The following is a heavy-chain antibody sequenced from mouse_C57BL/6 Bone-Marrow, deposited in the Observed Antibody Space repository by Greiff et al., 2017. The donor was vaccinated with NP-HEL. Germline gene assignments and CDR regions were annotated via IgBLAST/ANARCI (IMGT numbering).Heavy chain of an antibody. Sequence: QVQLKESGAELVKPGASVKMSCKASGYTFTSYWITWVKQRPGQGLEWIGDIYPGSGSTNYNEKFKSKATLTVDTSSSTAYMQLSSLTSEDSAVYYCARKRAYYSWYFDVWGTGTTVTVSS. CDR2: IYPGSGST. V-gene: IGHV1-55*01. CDR3: ARKRAYYSWYFDV. CDR1: GYTFTSYW. J-gene: IGHJ1*03. D-gene: IGHD1-1*01.